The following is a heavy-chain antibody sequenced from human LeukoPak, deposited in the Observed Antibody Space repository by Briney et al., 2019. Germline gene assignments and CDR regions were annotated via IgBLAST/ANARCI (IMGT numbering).Heavy chain of an antibody. CDR1: GHPFNGYY. V-gene: IGHV1-2*06. J-gene: IGHJ4*02. Sequence: ASVEVFCKASGHPFNGYYMHWVRHARGQGLEWMRRINPHRGGTKYAQESEGRVTITRDTSIHTVYMELRSLRSDHTALYYCAREDTVWVEMATIDYFDYWGQGTLVTVSS. CDR2: INPHRGGT. D-gene: IGHD5-24*01. CDR3: AREDTVWVEMATIDYFDY.